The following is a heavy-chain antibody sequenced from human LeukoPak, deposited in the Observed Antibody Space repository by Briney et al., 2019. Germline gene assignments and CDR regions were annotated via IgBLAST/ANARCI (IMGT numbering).Heavy chain of an antibody. V-gene: IGHV4-59*08. CDR3: ARSLSTAGIDY. D-gene: IGHD2-2*01. CDR1: GGSISSYY. CDR2: IYQSGST. Sequence: TSETLSLTCTVSGGSISSYYWSWIRQPPGKGLEWIGSIYQSGSTYYNPSLKSRVTISVDKSKNQFSLNLRSVTAPDTAVYYCARSLSTAGIDYWGQGTLVTVSS. J-gene: IGHJ4*02.